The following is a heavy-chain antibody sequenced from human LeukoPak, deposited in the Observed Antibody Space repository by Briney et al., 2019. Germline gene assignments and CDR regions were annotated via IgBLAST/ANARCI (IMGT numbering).Heavy chain of an antibody. CDR1: GGTFSSYA. D-gene: IGHD6-19*01. CDR3: ASSDSSGWYYFDY. Sequence: SVKVSCKASGGTFSSYAISWVRQAPGQGLEWMGGIIPIFGTANYAQKLQGRVTITADESTSTAYMELSSLRSEDTAVYYCASSDSSGWYYFDYWGQGTLVTVSS. J-gene: IGHJ4*02. CDR2: IIPIFGTA. V-gene: IGHV1-69*01.